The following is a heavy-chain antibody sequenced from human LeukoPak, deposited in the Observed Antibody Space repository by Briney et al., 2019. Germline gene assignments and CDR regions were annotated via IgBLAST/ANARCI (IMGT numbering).Heavy chain of an antibody. V-gene: IGHV3-23*01. CDR3: AKSPTIVRGVT. J-gene: IGHJ5*02. D-gene: IGHD3-10*01. CDR2: ISCSGGST. CDR1: GFTFSSYA. Sequence: GSLRLSCAASGFTFSSYAMSWVRQAPGKGLEWVSAISCSGGSTYYADSVKGRFTISRDNSKNTLYLQRNSLRAEDTAVYYCAKSPTIVRGVTWGQGTLVTVSS.